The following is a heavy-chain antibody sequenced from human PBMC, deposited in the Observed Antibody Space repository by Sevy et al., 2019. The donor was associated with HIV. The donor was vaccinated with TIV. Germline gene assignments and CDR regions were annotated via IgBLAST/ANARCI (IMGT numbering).Heavy chain of an antibody. D-gene: IGHD4-17*01. CDR1: GGSFSGYY. V-gene: IGHV4-34*01. Sequence: SETLSLTCAVYGGSFSGYYWSWIRQPPGKGLEWIGEINHSGSTNYNPSLKSRVTISVDTSKNQFYLKLSSVTAADTAVYYCAGTRDYGDYPLFYYYYGMDVWGQGTTVTVSS. J-gene: IGHJ6*02. CDR3: AGTRDYGDYPLFYYYYGMDV. CDR2: INHSGST.